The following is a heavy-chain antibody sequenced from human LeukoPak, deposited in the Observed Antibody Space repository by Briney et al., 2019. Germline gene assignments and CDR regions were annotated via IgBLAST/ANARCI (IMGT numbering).Heavy chain of an antibody. Sequence: GGSLRLSCGASGFTFSNYGMNWVRQAPGKGLEWVAVISYDGSNKYYADSVKGRFTISRDSSKNTLYLQMNSLRAEDTAVHYCARGSGYSYGFTGRERTKSRLDYWGQGTLVTVSS. CDR3: ARGSGYSYGFTGRERTKSRLDY. V-gene: IGHV3-30*03. J-gene: IGHJ4*02. CDR2: ISYDGSNK. D-gene: IGHD5-18*01. CDR1: GFTFSNYG.